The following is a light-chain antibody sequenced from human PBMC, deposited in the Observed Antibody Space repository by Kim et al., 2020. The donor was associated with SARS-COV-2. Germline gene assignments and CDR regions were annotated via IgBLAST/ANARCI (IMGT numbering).Light chain of an antibody. J-gene: IGKJ4*01. Sequence: SASRGDRVTITCRASQGITNYLAWYQQKPGKVPMLLIYAASALQSGVPSRFSGSGSATDFTLTISNLQPEDVATYYCQKYNSVPLTFGGGTKVDIK. V-gene: IGKV1-27*01. CDR3: QKYNSVPLT. CDR1: QGITNY. CDR2: AAS.